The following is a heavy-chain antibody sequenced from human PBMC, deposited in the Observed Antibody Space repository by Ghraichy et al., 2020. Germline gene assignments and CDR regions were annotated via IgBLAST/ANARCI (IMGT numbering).Heavy chain of an antibody. CDR2: INTGNGDT. V-gene: IGHV1-3*04. D-gene: IGHD1/OR15-1a*01. CDR1: GDIFNDLS. Sequence: ASVKVSCKSSGDIFNDLSIHWVRQAPGQVLEWPGWINTGNGDTNYLEKLQGRVTITRDTPANTVHMELSSLRSEDTAVYYCAKDEHYCGQGTLVTVSS. CDR3: AKDEHY. J-gene: IGHJ4*02.